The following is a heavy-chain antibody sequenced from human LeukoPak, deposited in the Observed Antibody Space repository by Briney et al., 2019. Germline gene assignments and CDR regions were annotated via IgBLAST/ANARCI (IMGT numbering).Heavy chain of an antibody. J-gene: IGHJ4*02. Sequence: ASVKVPCKASGYTFTGYYMHWVRQAPGQGLEWMGRINPNSGGTNYAQKFQGRVTMTRDTSISTAYMELSRLRSDDTAVYYCAKVSIVVPAAIEYFDYWGQGTLVTVSS. CDR2: INPNSGGT. V-gene: IGHV1-2*06. CDR1: GYTFTGYY. D-gene: IGHD2-2*02. CDR3: AKVSIVVPAAIEYFDY.